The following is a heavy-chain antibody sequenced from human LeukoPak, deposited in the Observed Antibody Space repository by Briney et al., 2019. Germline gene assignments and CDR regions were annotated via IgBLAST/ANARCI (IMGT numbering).Heavy chain of an antibody. J-gene: IGHJ6*03. V-gene: IGHV1-2*02. CDR1: GYTFTGYY. Sequence: GASVKVSCKASGYTFTGYYMHWVRQVPGQGLEWMGWINPNSGGTNFAQKFQGRVTMTRDTSISTIYMEVSRLRSDDTAVYHCARDGGYCSGGSCQVYYYHYYTDVWGKGTTVTVSS. CDR2: INPNSGGT. CDR3: ARDGGYCSGGSCQVYYYHYYTDV. D-gene: IGHD2-15*01.